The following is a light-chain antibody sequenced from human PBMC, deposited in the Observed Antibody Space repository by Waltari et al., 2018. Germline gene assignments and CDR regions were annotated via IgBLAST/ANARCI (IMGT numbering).Light chain of an antibody. J-gene: IGLJ3*02. CDR3: AAWDDSLNAWI. CDR2: RSD. CDR1: SSNIGRNS. V-gene: IGLV1-44*01. Sequence: QSLLTQPPSISGAPGQRVTISCSGGSSNIGRNSVNWYEQVPGTAPKLLSFRSDRRPSGVSDRCSGSKSGTSASLTITGLLSADEADYICAAWDDSLNAWIFGGGTRLTVL.